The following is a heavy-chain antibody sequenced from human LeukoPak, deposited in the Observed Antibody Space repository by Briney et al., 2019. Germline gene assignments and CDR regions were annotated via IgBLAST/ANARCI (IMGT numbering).Heavy chain of an antibody. Sequence: GGSLRLSCAVSGFTFSRNGMHWVRQAPGKGLEWATFISKDGSNEYYADSVKGRFTISRDNSKNTVYLQMNSLRADDTAVYYCAKDGGGTDFDYWGQGTLVTVSS. CDR1: GFTFSRNG. V-gene: IGHV3-30*02. J-gene: IGHJ4*02. D-gene: IGHD1-26*01. CDR2: ISKDGSNE. CDR3: AKDGGGTDFDY.